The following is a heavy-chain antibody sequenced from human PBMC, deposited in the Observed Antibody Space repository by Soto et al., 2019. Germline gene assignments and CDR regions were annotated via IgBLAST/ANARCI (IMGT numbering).Heavy chain of an antibody. J-gene: IGHJ6*02. CDR2: ISAYNGNT. CDR3: ARDGAPYQLLLIYYYYYYGMDV. D-gene: IGHD2-2*01. V-gene: IGHV1-18*01. CDR1: GYTFTSYG. Sequence: QVQLVQSGAEVKKPGASVKVSCKASGYTFTSYGISWVRQAPGQGLEWMGWISAYNGNTNYAQKLQGRVTMTTDTSTSRAYMELRSLRSDDTAVYYCARDGAPYQLLLIYYYYYYGMDVWGQGTTVTVSS.